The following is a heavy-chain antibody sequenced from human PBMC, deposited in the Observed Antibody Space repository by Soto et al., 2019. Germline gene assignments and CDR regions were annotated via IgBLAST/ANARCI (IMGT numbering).Heavy chain of an antibody. D-gene: IGHD3-22*01. CDR1: GFTFDDYT. CDR3: AKDRHFYYDSSGSYGMDF. CDR2: ISWDGGST. Sequence: GGSLRLSCAASGFTFDDYTMHWVRQAPGKGLEWVSLISWDGGSTYYADSVKGRFTISRDNSKNSLYLQMNSLRTEDTALYYCAKDRHFYYDSSGSYGMDFWGQGTTVTVSS. V-gene: IGHV3-43*01. J-gene: IGHJ6*02.